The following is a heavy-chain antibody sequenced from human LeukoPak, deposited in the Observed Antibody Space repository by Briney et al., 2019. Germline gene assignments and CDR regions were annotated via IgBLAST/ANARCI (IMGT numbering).Heavy chain of an antibody. V-gene: IGHV3-23*01. J-gene: IGHJ4*02. D-gene: IGHD6-13*01. CDR3: AKELSSSWQIDY. Sequence: GGSLRLSCAASGFTLSSYAMNWVRQAPGKGLEWVSGITGSSDKTFYADSVKGRFTISRDNSKNTMYLQMNSLRGEDSAVYYCAKELSSSWQIDYWGQGNLVTVSS. CDR2: ITGSSDKT. CDR1: GFTLSSYA.